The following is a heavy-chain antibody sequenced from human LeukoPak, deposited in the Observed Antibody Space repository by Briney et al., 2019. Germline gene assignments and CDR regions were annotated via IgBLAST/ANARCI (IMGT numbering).Heavy chain of an antibody. CDR3: ARGGGTMEEDY. J-gene: IGHJ4*02. CDR2: ISYDGSNK. D-gene: IGHD1-14*01. Sequence: PGGPLRLSCAASGFTFSSYAMHWVRQAPGKGLEWVAVISYDGSNKYYADSVKGRFTISRDNSKNTLYLQMNSLRAEDTAVYYCARGGGTMEEDYWGQGTLVTVSS. V-gene: IGHV3-30*04. CDR1: GFTFSSYA.